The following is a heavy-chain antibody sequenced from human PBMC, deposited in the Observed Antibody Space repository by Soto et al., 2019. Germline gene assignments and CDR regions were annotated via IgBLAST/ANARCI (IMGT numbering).Heavy chain of an antibody. CDR3: AQHNATVVNRCDY. J-gene: IGHJ4*02. V-gene: IGHV3-23*01. CDR2: ISGSGGGT. CDR1: GFTFSSYA. Sequence: EVQLLESGGGLVQPGGSLRLSCAASGFTFSSYAMSWVRQAPGKGLEWVSAISGSGGGTYYADSVKGRFPISRDNSKTKLYLHMNNLRAEDTAVYYCAQHNATVVNRCDYWGQGTLVTVSS. D-gene: IGHD4-17*01.